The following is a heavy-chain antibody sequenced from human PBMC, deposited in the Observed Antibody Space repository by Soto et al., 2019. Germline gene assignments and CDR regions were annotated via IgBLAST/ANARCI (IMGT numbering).Heavy chain of an antibody. Sequence: NGAGYAFSVYPMGWLLKDQRQGLEWMGRINPVNGITKYSQKFQGRVTITRDTSASTAYMELSSLRSEDTAVYYCARDFGVCGGRCYLTQSTCLGTWGQRTLATVYS. D-gene: IGHD2-15*01. CDR3: ARDFGVCGGRCYLTQSTCLGT. V-gene: IGHV1-3*01. J-gene: IGHJ5*02. CDR1: GYAFSVYP. CDR2: INPVNGIT.